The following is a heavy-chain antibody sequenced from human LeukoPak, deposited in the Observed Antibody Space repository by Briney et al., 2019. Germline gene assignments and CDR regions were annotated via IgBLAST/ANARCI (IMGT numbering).Heavy chain of an antibody. CDR2: INHSGST. CDR3: ARTPVWQEVLSDFDY. D-gene: IGHD6-6*01. CDR1: GGSFSGYY. V-gene: IGHV4-34*01. J-gene: IGHJ4*02. Sequence: PSETLSLTCAVYGGSFSGYYWSWIRQPPGKGLEWIGEINHSGSTNYNPSLKSRVTISVDTSKNQFSLKLSSVTAADTAVYHCARTPVWQEVLSDFDYWGQGTLVTVSS.